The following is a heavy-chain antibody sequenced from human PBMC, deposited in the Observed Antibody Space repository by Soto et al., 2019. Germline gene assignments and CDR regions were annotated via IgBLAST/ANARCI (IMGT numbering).Heavy chain of an antibody. V-gene: IGHV3-66*02. CDR1: GFTISSNY. J-gene: IGHJ6*02. Sequence: PGGSLRLSCAASGFTISSNYVSWVRQAPGKGLERVSVIYSGGSTYYADSVKGRFTISRDNSKNTLYLQMNSLRAEDTAVYYCARDRGSKSYYYYGMDVWGQGTTVTVSS. CDR3: ARDRGSKSYYYYGMDV. CDR2: IYSGGST. D-gene: IGHD2-2*01.